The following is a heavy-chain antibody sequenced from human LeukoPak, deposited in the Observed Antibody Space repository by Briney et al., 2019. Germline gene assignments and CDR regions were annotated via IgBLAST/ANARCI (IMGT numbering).Heavy chain of an antibody. CDR2: ISWNSGSI. V-gene: IGHV3-9*01. J-gene: IGHJ4*02. D-gene: IGHD3-22*01. CDR1: GFTFDDYA. Sequence: GGSLRLSCAASGFTFDDYAMHWVRQAPGKGLVWVSGISWNSGSIGYADSVKGRFTISGDNAKNSLYLQMNSLRAEDTAFYYCAKDWSYDSSGADYWGQGTLVTVSS. CDR3: AKDWSYDSSGADY.